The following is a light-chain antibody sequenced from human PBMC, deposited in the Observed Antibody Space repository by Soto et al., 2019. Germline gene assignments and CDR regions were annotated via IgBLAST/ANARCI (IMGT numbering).Light chain of an antibody. V-gene: IGKV1-5*01. CDR2: VAS. CDR3: QQYQAYPRT. J-gene: IGKJ1*01. Sequence: DIHMTQSPSTLSASVGDRVNITCRANDTIEVWLAWYQQKPGKAPKLLIYVASILEGGVPSRFSGDGSGPEFLLTITSLQPDDFATYYFQQYQAYPRTFGQGTRGEIK. CDR1: DTIEVW.